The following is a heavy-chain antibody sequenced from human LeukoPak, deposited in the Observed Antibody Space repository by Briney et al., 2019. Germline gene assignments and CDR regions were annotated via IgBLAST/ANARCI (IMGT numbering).Heavy chain of an antibody. Sequence: GSLRLSCAASGFTFSSYGMHWVRQAPGKGLEWVAVIWYDGSNKYYADSVKGRFTISRDNSKNTLYLQMNSPRAEDTAVYYCAKGSYDILTGYYTGREDFDYWGQGTLVTVSS. CDR2: IWYDGSNK. CDR3: AKGSYDILTGYYTGREDFDY. J-gene: IGHJ4*02. D-gene: IGHD3-9*01. V-gene: IGHV3-33*06. CDR1: GFTFSSYG.